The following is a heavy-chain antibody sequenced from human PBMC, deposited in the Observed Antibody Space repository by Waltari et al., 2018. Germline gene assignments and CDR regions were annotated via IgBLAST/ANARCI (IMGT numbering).Heavy chain of an antibody. CDR3: TRGGSGYPFDY. CDR1: GRSMRGNY. D-gene: IGHD3-22*01. J-gene: IGHJ4*02. CDR2: IYYTGST. V-gene: IGHV4-59*01. Sequence: QVQLQESGPGLLKASETLSLSCSVSGRSMRGNYWSWIRQPPGQGLEWIGYIYYTGSTNYKPSLKSRVTMSLDTSKNQFSLKLRSVTAADTAVYYCTRGGSGYPFDYWGQGTLVSVSS.